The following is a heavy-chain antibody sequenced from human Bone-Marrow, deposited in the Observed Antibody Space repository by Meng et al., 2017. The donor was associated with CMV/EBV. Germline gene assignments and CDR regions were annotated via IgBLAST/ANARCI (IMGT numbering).Heavy chain of an antibody. CDR2: IYYSGST. D-gene: IGHD6-6*01. CDR3: ARRLGPYYFVY. V-gene: IGHV4-59*01. Sequence: SETLSLTCTVSGGSISSYDWSWIRQPPGKGLEWIGYIYYSGSTNYNPSLKSRVTISVDTSKNKLSLKLSSVSAADTAVYYCARRLGPYYFVYWGQGTLVTVSS. CDR1: GGSISSYD. J-gene: IGHJ4*02.